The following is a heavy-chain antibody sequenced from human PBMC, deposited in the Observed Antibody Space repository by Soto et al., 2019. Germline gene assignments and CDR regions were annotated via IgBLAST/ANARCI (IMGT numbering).Heavy chain of an antibody. Sequence: SVKVSCKASGGTFSSYAISWVRQAPGQGLEWMGGIIPIFGTANYAQKFQGRVTITADESTSTAYMELSSLRSEDTAVYYCARAKDTAMVSKYYYYYYRMDVWGQGTTVTVSS. CDR3: ARAKDTAMVSKYYYYYYRMDV. CDR1: GGTFSSYA. V-gene: IGHV1-69*13. D-gene: IGHD5-18*01. CDR2: IIPIFGTA. J-gene: IGHJ6*02.